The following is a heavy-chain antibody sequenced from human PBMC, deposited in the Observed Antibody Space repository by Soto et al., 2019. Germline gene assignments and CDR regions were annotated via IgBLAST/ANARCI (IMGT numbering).Heavy chain of an antibody. CDR1: GFTFSSYA. Sequence: GSLRLSCAASGFTFSSYAMSWVRQAPGKGLEWVSAISGSGGSTYYADSVKGRFTISRDNSKNTLYLQMNSLRAEDTAVYYCATFPPSITMVRGGRYWGQGTLVTVSS. CDR3: ATFPPSITMVRGGRY. J-gene: IGHJ4*02. D-gene: IGHD3-10*01. CDR2: ISGSGGST. V-gene: IGHV3-23*01.